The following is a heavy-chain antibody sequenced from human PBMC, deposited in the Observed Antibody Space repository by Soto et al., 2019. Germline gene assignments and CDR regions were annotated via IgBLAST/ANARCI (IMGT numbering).Heavy chain of an antibody. CDR2: IYYSGST. V-gene: IGHV4-31*03. D-gene: IGHD1-26*01. CDR3: ARVSEHRRNYYYSYYTDV. CDR1: GCSISSGGYY. Sequence: QVQLQESGPGLVKPSQTLSLTCTVSGCSISSGGYYWSGLRQHPGKGLERIGYIYYSGSTYYNPSLKRRVTISVDTFKNQCATKVRSVTAADTAVYYFARVSEHRRNYYYSYYTDVWGKGTTVTVSS. J-gene: IGHJ6*03.